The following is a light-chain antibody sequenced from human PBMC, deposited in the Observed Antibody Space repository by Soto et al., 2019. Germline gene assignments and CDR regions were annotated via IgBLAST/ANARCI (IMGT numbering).Light chain of an antibody. J-gene: IGLJ1*01. Sequence: QSVLTQPPSASGTPGQRVTISCSGRSSNIGSSTVHWYQQLPGKAPKLLIYDVNNRPSGVSHRFSGSKSGNTASLTISGLQAEDEADYYCSSYTGSSTFVFGTGTKVTVL. CDR3: SSYTGSSTFV. V-gene: IGLV2-14*01. CDR2: DVN. CDR1: SSNIGSST.